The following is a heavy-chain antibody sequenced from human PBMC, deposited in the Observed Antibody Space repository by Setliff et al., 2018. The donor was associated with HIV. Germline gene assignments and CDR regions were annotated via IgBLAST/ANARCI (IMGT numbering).Heavy chain of an antibody. Sequence: SETLSLTCAVYGGSFSGYHWNWIRQPPGKGLEWIGEINHSGRTNYNPSLKSRVTISVDTSKNQFSLKLRSVTAADTAMYYCARVSITYWYSIPTFYYYYMDVWGKGTKVTSP. V-gene: IGHV4-34*01. J-gene: IGHJ6*03. CDR1: GGSFSGYH. CDR3: ARVSITYWYSIPTFYYYYMDV. D-gene: IGHD2-15*01. CDR2: INHSGRT.